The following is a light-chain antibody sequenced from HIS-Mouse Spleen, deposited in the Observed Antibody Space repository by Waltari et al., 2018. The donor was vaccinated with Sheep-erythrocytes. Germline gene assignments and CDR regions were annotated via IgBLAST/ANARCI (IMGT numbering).Light chain of an antibody. CDR3: QQYYSTLT. Sequence: DIVMTQSPDSLAVSLGERATINCKSSQSALYSSNNKNYLAWYQQKPGQPPKLLIYWASTRGSGVPDRFSGSGSGTDLTLTISSLQAEDVAVYYCQQYYSTLTFGGGTKVEIK. V-gene: IGKV4-1*01. CDR2: WAS. CDR1: QSALYSSNNKNY. J-gene: IGKJ4*01.